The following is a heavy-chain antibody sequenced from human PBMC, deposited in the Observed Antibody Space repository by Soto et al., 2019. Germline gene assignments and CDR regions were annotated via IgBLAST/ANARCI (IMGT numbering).Heavy chain of an antibody. Sequence: SETLSLTCTVSGGSVSSGSYYWRWIRQPPGKGLEWIGYIYYSGSTNYNPSLKSRVTISVDTSKNQFSLKLSSVTAADTAVDYCARAKRPPYGDYGFDYWGQGTLVTVSS. D-gene: IGHD4-17*01. CDR1: GGSVSSGSYY. CDR3: ARAKRPPYGDYGFDY. J-gene: IGHJ4*02. V-gene: IGHV4-61*01. CDR2: IYYSGST.